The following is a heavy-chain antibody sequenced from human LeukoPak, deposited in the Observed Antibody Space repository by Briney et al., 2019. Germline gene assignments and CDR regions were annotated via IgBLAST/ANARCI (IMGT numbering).Heavy chain of an antibody. Sequence: ASVKVSCKASGYTFTNYGISWVRQAPGQGLEWMGWISAYNGNTNYAQKLQDRVTMTTDTPTSTAYMELRSLRSEDTAVYYCARGSSSGYPRYYYYYMDVWGKGTTVTVSS. V-gene: IGHV1-18*01. CDR1: GYTFTNYG. CDR3: ARGSSSGYPRYYYYYMDV. CDR2: ISAYNGNT. D-gene: IGHD3-22*01. J-gene: IGHJ6*03.